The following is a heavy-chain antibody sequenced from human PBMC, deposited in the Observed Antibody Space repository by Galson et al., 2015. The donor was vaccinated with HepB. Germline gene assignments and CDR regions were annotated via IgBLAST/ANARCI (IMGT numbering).Heavy chain of an antibody. CDR3: ARTPSSSWYRYGMDV. V-gene: IGHV4-34*01. CDR2: INHIGST. J-gene: IGHJ6*02. Sequence: SETLSLTCAVYGGSFSGYYWSWIRQPPGKGLEWIGEINHIGSTNYNPPLKSRVTISVDTSKNQFPLKLSSVTAADTAVYYCARTPSSSWYRYGMDVWGQGTTVTVSS. CDR1: GGSFSGYY. D-gene: IGHD6-13*01.